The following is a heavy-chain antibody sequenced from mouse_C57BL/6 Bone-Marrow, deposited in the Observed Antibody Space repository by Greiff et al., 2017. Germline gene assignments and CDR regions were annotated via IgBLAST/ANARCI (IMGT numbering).Heavy chain of an antibody. CDR3: ARSNWGYWYFDV. CDR1: GFTFSDYY. V-gene: IGHV5-16*01. J-gene: IGHJ1*03. D-gene: IGHD4-1*01. CDR2: INYDGSST. Sequence: EVNVVESEGGLVQPGSSMKLSCTASGFTFSDYYMAWVRQVPEKGLEWVANINYDGSSTYYLDSLKSRFIISRDNAKNILYLQMSSLKSEDTATYYCARSNWGYWYFDVWGTGTTVTVSS.